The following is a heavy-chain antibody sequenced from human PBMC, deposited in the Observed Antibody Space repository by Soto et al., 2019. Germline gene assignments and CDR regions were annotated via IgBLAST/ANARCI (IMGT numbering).Heavy chain of an antibody. CDR1: GSTFSSYS. CDR2: INTGNGNT. V-gene: IGHV1-8*01. Sequence: SVKVSWKSSGSTFSSYSIHCVSKAPGQRPEWMGWINTGNGNTGYAQKFQGRVTMTRNTSISTAYMELSSLRSEDTVVYYCARVRTGHGVYADRVQRTLVPVSS. CDR3: ARVRTGHGVYAD. D-gene: IGHD2-8*01. J-gene: IGHJ4*02.